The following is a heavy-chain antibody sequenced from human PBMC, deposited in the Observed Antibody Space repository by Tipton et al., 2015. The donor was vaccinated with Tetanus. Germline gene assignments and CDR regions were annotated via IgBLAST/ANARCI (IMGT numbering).Heavy chain of an antibody. D-gene: IGHD5-18*01. CDR3: ARVGISQNAYSYVHHGLDV. CDR1: GFTFSTNA. CDR2: IWNDGSYK. J-gene: IGHJ6*02. Sequence: SLRLSCAASGFTFSTNAMHWVRQAPGKGLEWVAAIWNDGSYKYYADSVKGRFTVSRDNSKNTLYLEMNSLRAEDTAVYYCARVGISQNAYSYVHHGLDVWGQGTTVTVSS. V-gene: IGHV3-33*01.